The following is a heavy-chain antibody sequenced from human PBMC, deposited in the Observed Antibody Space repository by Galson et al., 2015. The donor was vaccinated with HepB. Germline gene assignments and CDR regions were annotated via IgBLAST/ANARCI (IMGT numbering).Heavy chain of an antibody. Sequence: SLRLSCAASGFAFISYNMHWARQAPGKGLEWVAFINKDGSSKQYGDSVKGRFTTSRDNAKNSLYLQMNSLRDEDTAVYYCVRDIGGVFYFDDWGQGTLVTVSS. J-gene: IGHJ4*02. CDR1: GFAFISYN. V-gene: IGHV3-48*02. CDR3: VRDIGGVFYFDD. CDR2: INKDGSSK. D-gene: IGHD2-15*01.